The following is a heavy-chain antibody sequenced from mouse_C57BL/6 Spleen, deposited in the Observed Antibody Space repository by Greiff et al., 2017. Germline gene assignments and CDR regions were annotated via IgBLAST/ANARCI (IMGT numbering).Heavy chain of an antibody. V-gene: IGHV7-3*01. Sequence: EVKVEESGGGLVQPGGSLSLSCAASGFTFTDYYMSWVRQPPGQALEWLGFIRNKANGYTTEYSASVKGRFTISRDNSQSILYLQMNALRAEDSATYYCASLDEDAMDYWGKGTSVTVSS. CDR3: ASLDEDAMDY. CDR1: GFTFTDYY. CDR2: IRNKANGYTT. J-gene: IGHJ4*01.